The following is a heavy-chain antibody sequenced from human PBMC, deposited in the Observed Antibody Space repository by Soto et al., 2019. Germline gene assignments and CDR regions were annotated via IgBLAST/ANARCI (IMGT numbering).Heavy chain of an antibody. Sequence: NPSETLSLTCTVSGGSISSGYNFWAWIRQAPGKGLEWIGYIYYSGSTLYNPSLKSRVSISIDTSKNQFSLNLSSVTAADTAVYYCARVHDFLGGYGMDVWGQGTTVTVSS. CDR1: GGSISSGYNF. J-gene: IGHJ6*02. D-gene: IGHD1-1*01. CDR2: IYYSGST. CDR3: ARVHDFLGGYGMDV. V-gene: IGHV4-30-4*01.